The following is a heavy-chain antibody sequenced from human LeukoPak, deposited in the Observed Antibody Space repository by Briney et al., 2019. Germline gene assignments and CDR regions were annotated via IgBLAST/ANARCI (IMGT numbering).Heavy chain of an antibody. D-gene: IGHD3-10*01. CDR2: INPNSGGT. V-gene: IGHV1-2*02. Sequence: ASVKVSCKASGYTFTGYDMHWVRQAPGQGLEWMGWINPNSGGTNYAQKFQGRVTMTRDTSISTAYMELSRLRSDDTAVYYCAIDGGSWVRGDFGYWGQGTLVTVSS. CDR3: AIDGGSWVRGDFGY. CDR1: GYTFTGYD. J-gene: IGHJ4*02.